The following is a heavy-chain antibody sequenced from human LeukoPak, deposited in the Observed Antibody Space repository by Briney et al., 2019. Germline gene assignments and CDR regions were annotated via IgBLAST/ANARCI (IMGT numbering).Heavy chain of an antibody. CDR3: ARDRAQYDILTGYYPDAFDI. Sequence: ASVKVSCKASGYTFTSYSMHWVRQAPGQRLEWMGWINAGNGNTKFSQKFQGRVTITRDTSASTAYMELSSLRSEDTAVYYCARDRAQYDILTGYYPDAFDIWGQGTMVTVSS. V-gene: IGHV1-3*01. CDR1: GYTFTSYS. CDR2: INAGNGNT. J-gene: IGHJ3*02. D-gene: IGHD3-9*01.